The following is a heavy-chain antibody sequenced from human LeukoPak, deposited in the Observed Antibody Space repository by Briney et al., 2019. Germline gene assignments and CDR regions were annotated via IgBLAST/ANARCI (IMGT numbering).Heavy chain of an antibody. CDR1: GFTFSTYW. J-gene: IGHJ1*01. Sequence: GGPLRLSCAASGFTFSTYWMHWVRQAPGKGLVWVSRIKSDGSTNYADSVKGRFTISRDNAKNTLSLQMNSLRPEDTGVYYCAGAPSEIGGYYPEYFRHWGQGTLVTVSS. CDR3: AGAPSEIGGYYPEYFRH. CDR2: IKSDGST. D-gene: IGHD3-3*01. V-gene: IGHV3-74*01.